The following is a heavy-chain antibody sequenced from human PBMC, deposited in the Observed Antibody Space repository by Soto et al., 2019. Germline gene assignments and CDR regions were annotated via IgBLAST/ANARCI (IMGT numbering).Heavy chain of an antibody. CDR2: IYPGDSDT. Sequence: GESLKISCKGSGYSFTSYWIGWVRQMPGKGLEWMGIIYPGDSDTRYSPSFQGQVTISADKSISTAYLQWSSLKASDTAMYYCARSSAGRYYYYGMEVWGKGTTVTVSS. CDR3: ARSSAGRYYYYGMEV. J-gene: IGHJ6*04. D-gene: IGHD6-13*01. V-gene: IGHV5-51*01. CDR1: GYSFTSYW.